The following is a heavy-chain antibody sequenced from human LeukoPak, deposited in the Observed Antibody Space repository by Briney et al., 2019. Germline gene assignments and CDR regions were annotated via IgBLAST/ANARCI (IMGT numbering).Heavy chain of an antibody. CDR1: GFTFSSYS. J-gene: IGHJ4*02. V-gene: IGHV3-21*04. Sequence: PGGSLRLSCAASGFTFSSYSMNWVRQAPGKGLEWVSSISSSSSYIYYADSVKGRFTISRDNSKNTLYLQMNSLRAEDTAVYYCAKDRADTAMVDPYFDYWGQGTLVTVSS. CDR3: AKDRADTAMVDPYFDY. CDR2: ISSSSSYI. D-gene: IGHD5-18*01.